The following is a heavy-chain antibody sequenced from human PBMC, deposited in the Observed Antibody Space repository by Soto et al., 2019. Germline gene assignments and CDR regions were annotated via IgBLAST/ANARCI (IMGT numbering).Heavy chain of an antibody. CDR2: INPISGGT. J-gene: IGHJ4*02. CDR1: GYTFTDHY. CDR3: AREAYGGNRLPGDI. D-gene: IGHD2-15*01. V-gene: IGHV1-2*02. Sequence: QVQLVQSGAEVKKPGASVKVSCKASGYTFTDHYVNWVRQAPGQGLEWMGWINPISGGTDYAQKFQGRVTMTRDTSISTAYLELSRLRSDDTAVYYCAREAYGGNRLPGDIWGQGTLVTVSS.